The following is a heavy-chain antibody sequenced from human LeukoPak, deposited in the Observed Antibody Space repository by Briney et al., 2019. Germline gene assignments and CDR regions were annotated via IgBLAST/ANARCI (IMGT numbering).Heavy chain of an antibody. D-gene: IGHD2-15*01. V-gene: IGHV5-51*01. CDR2: IHPGDSST. J-gene: IGHJ4*02. Sequence: GESLKISCKGFGYSFSNYWIGGVRQMPGKGLEWMGIIHPGDSSTRYSPSLQGQVTILSDKSINTAYLQWSSLKASDTAMYYCARRQCSGGSCYYFGSWGQGTLVTVSS. CDR3: ARRQCSGGSCYYFGS. CDR1: GYSFSNYW.